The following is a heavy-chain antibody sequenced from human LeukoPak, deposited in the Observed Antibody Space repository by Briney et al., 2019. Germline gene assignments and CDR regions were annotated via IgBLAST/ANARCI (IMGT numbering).Heavy chain of an antibody. CDR1: GYTFTSYA. V-gene: IGHV1-3*01. CDR3: ASRSIAAAGQDAFDI. Sequence: ASVKVSCKASGYTFTSYAMHWVRQAPGQRLEWMGWINAGNGNTKYSQKFQGRVTITRDTSASTAYMELSSLRSEDTAVYYCASRSIAAAGQDAFDIWAKGQWSPSLQ. J-gene: IGHJ3*02. D-gene: IGHD6-13*01. CDR2: INAGNGNT.